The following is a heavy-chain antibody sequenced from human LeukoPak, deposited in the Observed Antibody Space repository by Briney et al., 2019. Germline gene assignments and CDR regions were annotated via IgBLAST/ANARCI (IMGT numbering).Heavy chain of an antibody. CDR2: FDPEDGET. Sequence: ASVKVSCKVSGYTLTELSMHWVRQAPGKGLEWMGGFDPEDGETIYAQKFQGRVTMTEDTSTDTAYMELSSLRSEDTAVYYCATWGIVGKRNYYYYYMDVWGKGTTVTVSS. J-gene: IGHJ6*03. V-gene: IGHV1-24*01. CDR1: GYTLTELS. CDR3: ATWGIVGKRNYYYYYMDV. D-gene: IGHD1-26*01.